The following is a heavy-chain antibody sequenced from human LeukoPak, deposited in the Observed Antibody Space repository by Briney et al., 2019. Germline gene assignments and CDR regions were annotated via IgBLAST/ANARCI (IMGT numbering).Heavy chain of an antibody. J-gene: IGHJ2*01. CDR2: ISSSSSYI. CDR3: ARDVNWYFDL. V-gene: IGHV3-21*01. CDR1: GFTFSSYS. Sequence: GGSLRLSCAASGFTFSSYSMNWVRQAPGRGLEWVSSISSSSSYIYYADSVKGRFSISRDNAKNSLYLQMNSLRAEDTAVYYCARDVNWYFDLWGRGTLVTVSS.